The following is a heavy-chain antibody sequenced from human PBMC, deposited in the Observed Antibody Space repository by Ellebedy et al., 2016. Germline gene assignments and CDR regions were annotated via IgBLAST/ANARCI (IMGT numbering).Heavy chain of an antibody. CDR1: GFTFSSYW. V-gene: IGHV3-74*01. J-gene: IGHJ4*02. CDR2: INNDGSGT. D-gene: IGHD3-16*01. CDR3: ARAYTIDDY. Sequence: HTGGSLRLSCAASGFTFSSYWIHWVRQAPGKGLVWVSRINNDGSGTVYADTVKGRFTISRDNAKNSLYLQMNSLRAEDTAVYYCARAYTIDDYWGQGTLVTVSS.